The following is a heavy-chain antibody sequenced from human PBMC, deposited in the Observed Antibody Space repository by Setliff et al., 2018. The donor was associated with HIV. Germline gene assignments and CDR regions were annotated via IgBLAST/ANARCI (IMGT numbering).Heavy chain of an antibody. CDR3: ARAEMATIVAFDI. CDR1: GGSISGFY. CDR2: IYDSGST. D-gene: IGHD5-12*01. V-gene: IGHV4-4*07. Sequence: SETLSLTCTVSGGSISGFYWNWIRQSAGKGLQWIGRIYDSGSTKYNPSLKSRVTISVDTSKNHFSLKLTSVTAADTAVYYCARAEMATIVAFDIWGQGTMVTVSS. J-gene: IGHJ3*02.